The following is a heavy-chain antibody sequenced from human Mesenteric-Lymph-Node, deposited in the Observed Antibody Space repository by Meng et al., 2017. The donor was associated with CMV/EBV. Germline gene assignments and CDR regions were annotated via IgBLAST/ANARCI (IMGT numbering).Heavy chain of an antibody. CDR3: AREGGYSYGSLDYYYGMDV. J-gene: IGHJ6*02. CDR1: GYTFTGYY. V-gene: IGHV1-2*02. CDR2: INPNSGGT. D-gene: IGHD5-18*01. Sequence: ASVKVSCKASGYTFTGYYMHWVRQAPGQGLEWMGWINPNSGGTNYAQKFQGRVTMTRDTSISTAYMELSRLRSEDTAVYYCAREGGYSYGSLDYYYGMDVWGQGTTVTVSS.